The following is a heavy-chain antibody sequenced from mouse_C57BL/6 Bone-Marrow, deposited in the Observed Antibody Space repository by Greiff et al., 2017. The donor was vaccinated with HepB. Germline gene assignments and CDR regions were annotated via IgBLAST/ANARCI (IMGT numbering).Heavy chain of an antibody. Sequence: EVKLVESGGDLVKPGGSLKLSCAASGFTFSSYGMSWVRQTPDKRLEWVATISSGGSYTYYPDSVKGRFTISRDNAKNTLYLQMSSLKSEDTAMYYCGRHGVVAHYYAMDYWGQGTSVTVSS. CDR2: ISSGGSYT. CDR1: GFTFSSYG. V-gene: IGHV5-6*01. J-gene: IGHJ4*01. CDR3: GRHGVVAHYYAMDY. D-gene: IGHD1-1*01.